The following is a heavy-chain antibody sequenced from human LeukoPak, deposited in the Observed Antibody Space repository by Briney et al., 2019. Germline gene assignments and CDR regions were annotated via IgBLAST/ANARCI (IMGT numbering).Heavy chain of an antibody. J-gene: IGHJ4*02. Sequence: QPGGSLRLSCAASGFTFSSYEMNWVRQAPGKGLEWVSYISSSGSTIYYADSVKGRFTIPRDNAQNSLYLQMNSLRAEDTAVYYCARAPLYGDYFDYWGQGTLVTVSS. CDR3: ARAPLYGDYFDY. V-gene: IGHV3-48*03. D-gene: IGHD4-17*01. CDR2: ISSSGSTI. CDR1: GFTFSSYE.